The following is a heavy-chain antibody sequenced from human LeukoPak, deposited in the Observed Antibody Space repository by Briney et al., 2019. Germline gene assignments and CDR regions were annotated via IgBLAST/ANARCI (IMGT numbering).Heavy chain of an antibody. CDR1: GGSISNYY. CDR2: ISYSGST. J-gene: IGHJ5*02. V-gene: IGHV4-59*08. CDR3: ARHRQYYYDSSGINWFDP. D-gene: IGHD3-22*01. Sequence: PSETLSLTCTVSGGSISNYYWSWIRQPPGKGLEWIGYISYSGSTNYNPSLKSRVTISVDTSKNQFSLKLSSVTAADTAVYYCARHRQYYYDSSGINWFDPWGQGALVTVSS.